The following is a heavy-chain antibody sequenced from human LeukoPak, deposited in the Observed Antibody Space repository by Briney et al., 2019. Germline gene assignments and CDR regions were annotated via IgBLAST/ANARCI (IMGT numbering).Heavy chain of an antibody. CDR3: AKGAGRQLVPKGWFDP. D-gene: IGHD6-13*01. J-gene: IGHJ5*02. V-gene: IGHV3-23*01. CDR2: ISGSGGST. CDR1: GFTFSSYA. Sequence: PGGSLRLSCAASGFTFSSYAMSWVRQAPGKGLEWVSAISGSGGSTYYADSVKGRFTISRDNSKNTLYLQMNSLRAEDTAVYYCAKGAGRQLVPKGWFDPWGQGTLVTVSS.